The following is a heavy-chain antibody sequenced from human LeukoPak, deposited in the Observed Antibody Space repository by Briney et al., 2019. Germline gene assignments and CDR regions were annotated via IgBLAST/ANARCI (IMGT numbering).Heavy chain of an antibody. D-gene: IGHD5-24*01. J-gene: IGHJ4*02. Sequence: GASVKVSCKASGYTFTGYYMHWVRQAPGQGLEWMGWIIPNSGGTDYAQKFQGRVTMTRDTSISAVYMELSRLRSDDTAVYYCARDGTGVYNLVQYWGQGTLVTVSS. CDR1: GYTFTGYY. CDR3: ARDGTGVYNLVQY. V-gene: IGHV1-2*02. CDR2: IIPNSGGT.